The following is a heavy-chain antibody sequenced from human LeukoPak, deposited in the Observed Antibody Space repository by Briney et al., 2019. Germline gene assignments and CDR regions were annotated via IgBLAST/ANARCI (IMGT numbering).Heavy chain of an antibody. CDR3: AREAEGYDSSGYYLDRLDY. J-gene: IGHJ4*02. Sequence: PGGSLRLSCAASGFTLSSYAMSWVRQAPGKGLEWVAFIRYDGSNKYYADSVKGRFTISRDNSKNSLYLQMNSLRAEDTAVYYCAREAEGYDSSGYYLDRLDYWGQGTLVTVSS. V-gene: IGHV3-30*02. CDR1: GFTLSSYA. D-gene: IGHD3-22*01. CDR2: IRYDGSNK.